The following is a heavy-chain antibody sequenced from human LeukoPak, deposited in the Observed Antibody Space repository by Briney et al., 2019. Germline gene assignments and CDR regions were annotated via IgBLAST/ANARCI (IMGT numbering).Heavy chain of an antibody. CDR3: ARVGATFGLDY. D-gene: IGHD1-26*01. J-gene: IGHJ4*02. CDR1: GFTFSSYW. CDR2: INSDGSST. V-gene: IGHV3-74*01. Sequence: PGGSLRLSCAASGFTFSSYWMHWVRQAPGKGLVWVSRINSDGSSTSYADSVKGRFTISRDNAKNTLYLQMNSLRAEDTAVYYCARVGATFGLDYWGQGTLVTVSS.